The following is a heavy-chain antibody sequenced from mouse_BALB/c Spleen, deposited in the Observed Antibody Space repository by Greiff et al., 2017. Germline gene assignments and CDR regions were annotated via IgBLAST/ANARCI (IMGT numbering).Heavy chain of an antibody. CDR1: GFTFSSYG. D-gene: IGHD2-14*01. CDR2: INSNGGST. CDR3: AREGYRYDWYFDV. J-gene: IGHJ1*01. Sequence: EVNVVESGGGLVQPGGSLKLSCAASGFTFSSYGMSWVRQTPDKRLELVATINSNGGSTYYPDSVKGRFTISRDNAKNTLYLQMSSLKSEDTAMYYCAREGYRYDWYFDVWGEGTTVTVSS. V-gene: IGHV5-6-3*01.